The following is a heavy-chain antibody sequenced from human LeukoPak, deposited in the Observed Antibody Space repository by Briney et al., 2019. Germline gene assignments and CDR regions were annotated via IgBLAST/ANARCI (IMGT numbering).Heavy chain of an antibody. Sequence: PSETLSLTCTVSGGSISSYYWSWIRQPPGKGVEWIGYIYTSGSTNYNPSLKSRVTISVDTSKNQFSLKLSSVTAADPAVYYCARGGSYPYYFDYWGQGTLVTVSS. J-gene: IGHJ4*02. CDR2: IYTSGST. CDR1: GGSISSYY. V-gene: IGHV4-4*09. D-gene: IGHD1-26*01. CDR3: ARGGSYPYYFDY.